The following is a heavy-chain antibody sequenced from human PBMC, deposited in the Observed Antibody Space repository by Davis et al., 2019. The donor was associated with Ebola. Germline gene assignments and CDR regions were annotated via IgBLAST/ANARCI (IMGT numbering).Heavy chain of an antibody. CDR1: GGTFSSYA. Sequence: SVKVSCKASGGTFSSYAISWVRQAPGQGLEWMGGIIPIFGTANYAQKFQGRVTITADESTSTAYMELSSLRSEDTAVYYCARGPESCRSFSCPYYFDSWGQGTLVAVSS. J-gene: IGHJ4*02. CDR2: IIPIFGTA. CDR3: ARGPESCRSFSCPYYFDS. D-gene: IGHD2-2*01. V-gene: IGHV1-69*13.